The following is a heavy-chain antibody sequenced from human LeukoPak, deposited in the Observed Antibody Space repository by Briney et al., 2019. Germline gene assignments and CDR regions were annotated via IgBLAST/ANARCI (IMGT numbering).Heavy chain of an antibody. CDR3: ARGGNKVVVINRPHFDY. J-gene: IGHJ4*02. CDR2: IYHSGST. CDR1: GYSISSGYY. D-gene: IGHD3-22*01. V-gene: IGHV4-38-2*02. Sequence: PSETLSLTCTVSGYSISSGYYWGWIRQPPGKGLEWIGSIYHSGSTYYNPSLKSRVTISVDTSKNQFSLKLSSVTAADTAVYYCARGGNKVVVINRPHFDYWGQATLVTVSS.